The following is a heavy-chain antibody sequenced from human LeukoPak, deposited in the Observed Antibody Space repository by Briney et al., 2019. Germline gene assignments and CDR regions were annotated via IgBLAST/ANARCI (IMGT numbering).Heavy chain of an antibody. CDR1: GYTFTDYH. CDR3: ARDPGRTPTLSFDY. Sequence: GASVKVSCKASGYTFTDYHIHWVRQAPGQGLEWMGWINPNTGGTNYAQKFQGRVTMTRDTSISTAYMELSRLRSDDTAVYYCARDPGRTPTLSFDYWGQGTLVTVSS. D-gene: IGHD1-1*01. J-gene: IGHJ4*02. CDR2: INPNTGGT. V-gene: IGHV1-2*02.